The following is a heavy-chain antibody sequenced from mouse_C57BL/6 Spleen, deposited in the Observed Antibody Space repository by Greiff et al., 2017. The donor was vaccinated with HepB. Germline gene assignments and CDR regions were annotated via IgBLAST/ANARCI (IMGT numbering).Heavy chain of an antibody. CDR3: ARERDYYGSPYFDV. CDR2: INYDGSST. V-gene: IGHV5-16*01. D-gene: IGHD1-1*01. J-gene: IGHJ1*03. CDR1: GFTFSDYY. Sequence: EVKLMESEGGLVQPGSSMKLSCTASGFTFSDYYMAWVRQVPEKGLEWVANINYDGSSTYYLDSLKSRFIISRDNAKNILYLKMSSLKSEDTATYYCARERDYYGSPYFDVWGTGTTVTVSS.